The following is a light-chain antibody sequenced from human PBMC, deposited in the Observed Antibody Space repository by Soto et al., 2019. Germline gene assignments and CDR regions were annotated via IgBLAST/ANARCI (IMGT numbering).Light chain of an antibody. Sequence: EIVMTQSPATLSVSPGERATLSCRASKSVSSNLAWYKQKPGQAPRLLIFGASTRATGIPARFSGSGSGTEFTLTISSLQSEDFAVYYCQQYNNWPPMAFGQGTKVEIK. CDR1: KSVSSN. CDR3: QQYNNWPPMA. J-gene: IGKJ1*01. V-gene: IGKV3-15*01. CDR2: GAS.